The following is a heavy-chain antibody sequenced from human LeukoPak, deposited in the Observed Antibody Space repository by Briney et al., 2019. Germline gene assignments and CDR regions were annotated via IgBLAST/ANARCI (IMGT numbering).Heavy chain of an antibody. Sequence: GGSLRLSYTASGFTFSTYWINWVRQSPGKGLVWVALINGDGSTTTHAESVKGRFTISRDNAKNTAYLQMNSLRDEDTAVYYCARDYAGSPDYWGQGTLVTVSA. CDR1: GFTFSTYW. D-gene: IGHD3-10*01. CDR3: ARDYAGSPDY. CDR2: INGDGSTT. J-gene: IGHJ4*02. V-gene: IGHV3-74*03.